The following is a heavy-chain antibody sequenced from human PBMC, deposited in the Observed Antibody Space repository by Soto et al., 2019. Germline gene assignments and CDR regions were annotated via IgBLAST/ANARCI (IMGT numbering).Heavy chain of an antibody. CDR1: GGSISSYY. D-gene: IGHD1-26*01. CDR3: ARDMGGGMDV. CDR2: SYYSGST. Sequence: QVQLQESGPGLVKPSETLSLTCTVSGGSISSYYWSWSRQPPGKGLEWIGYSYYSGSTNYNPSLKSRVTISVDTSKNQFSLKLSSVSAADTAVYYCARDMGGGMDVWGQGTTVTVSS. V-gene: IGHV4-59*01. J-gene: IGHJ6*02.